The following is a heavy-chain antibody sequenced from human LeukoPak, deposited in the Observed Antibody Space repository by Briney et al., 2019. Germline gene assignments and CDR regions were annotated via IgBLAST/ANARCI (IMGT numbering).Heavy chain of an antibody. CDR2: ISSSSSYI. V-gene: IGHV3-21*01. D-gene: IGHD3-3*01. CDR3: ARDLGDFWSGYYNLDY. J-gene: IGHJ4*02. CDR1: GFTFSSYS. Sequence: PGRSLRLSCAASGFTFSSYSMNWVRQAPGKGLEWVSSISSSSSYIYYADSVKGRFTISRDNAKNSLYLQMNSLRAEDTAVYYCARDLGDFWSGYYNLDYWGQGTLVTVSS.